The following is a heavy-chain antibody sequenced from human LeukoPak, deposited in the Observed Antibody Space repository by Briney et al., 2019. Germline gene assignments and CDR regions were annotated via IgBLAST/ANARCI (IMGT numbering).Heavy chain of an antibody. D-gene: IGHD3-10*01. CDR3: ARCGDRRGVAFDI. Sequence: GGSLRLSCTASGFTFSTYTMNWVRQAPGKGLEWVSSISSSSSYIYYADSVKGRFTISRDNAKNSLYLQMNSLRAEDTALYYCARCGDRRGVAFDIWGQGTMVTVSS. V-gene: IGHV3-21*01. CDR2: ISSSSSYI. J-gene: IGHJ3*02. CDR1: GFTFSTYT.